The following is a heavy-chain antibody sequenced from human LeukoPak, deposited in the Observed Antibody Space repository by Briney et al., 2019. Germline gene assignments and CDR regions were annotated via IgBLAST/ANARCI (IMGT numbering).Heavy chain of an antibody. V-gene: IGHV4-31*03. CDR3: ARDFLQTSSPDAFDI. CDR2: VSYSGNI. Sequence: PSETLSLTCTVSGVPISSGGYSWTWIRQPPGKGLEWIGYVSYSGNIYYNPSVKSRVAISSDASKNQFSLTLTSVTAADTAVYYCARDFLQTSSPDAFDIWGQGTMVSVPS. J-gene: IGHJ3*02. CDR1: GVPISSGGYS. D-gene: IGHD2/OR15-2a*01.